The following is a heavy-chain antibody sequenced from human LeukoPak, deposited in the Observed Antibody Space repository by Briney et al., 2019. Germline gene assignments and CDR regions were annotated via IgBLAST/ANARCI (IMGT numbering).Heavy chain of an antibody. CDR2: ISSGGSAI. CDR3: ARAAVTTLGQVDY. CDR1: GFTFRSYE. Sequence: GSLRLSCAASGFTFRSYEMNWVRQDPGKGLEWVSYISSGGSAIYYADSVKGRFTISRDNAKNSLYLQVSSLRAEDTAVYYCARAAVTTLGQVDYWGQGTLVTVSS. V-gene: IGHV3-48*03. J-gene: IGHJ4*02. D-gene: IGHD4-17*01.